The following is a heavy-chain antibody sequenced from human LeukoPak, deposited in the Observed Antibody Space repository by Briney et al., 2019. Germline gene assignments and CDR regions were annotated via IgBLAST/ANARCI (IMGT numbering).Heavy chain of an antibody. V-gene: IGHV4-34*01. D-gene: IGHD4-17*01. CDR3: AREEHGDFYWYFDL. CDR2: INHSGST. Sequence: SETLSLTCAVYGGSFSGYYWSWIRQPPGKGLEWIGEINHSGSTNYNPSLKSRVTMSVDTSKNQFSLKLSSVTAADTAVYYCAREEHGDFYWYFDLWGRGTLVTVSS. J-gene: IGHJ2*01. CDR1: GGSFSGYY.